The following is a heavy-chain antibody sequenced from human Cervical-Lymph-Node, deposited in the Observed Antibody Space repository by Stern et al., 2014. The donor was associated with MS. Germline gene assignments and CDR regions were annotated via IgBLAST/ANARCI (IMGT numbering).Heavy chain of an antibody. CDR3: AIHSYVRFFDH. CDR1: GYIFTNYA. Sequence: QVQLVQSGSELKKPGASVKVSCKASGYIFTNYAVNWVRQAPGRGLEWMGWINTYNSTYAQGFTGRLDTSVNTAYLQINSLKAEDTATYYCAIHSYVRFFDHWGQGTLVTVSS. V-gene: IGHV7-4-1*02. CDR2: INTYNS. J-gene: IGHJ4*02. D-gene: IGHD3-16*01.